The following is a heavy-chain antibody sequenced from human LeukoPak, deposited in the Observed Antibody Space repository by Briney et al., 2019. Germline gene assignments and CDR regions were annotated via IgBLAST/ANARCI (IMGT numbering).Heavy chain of an antibody. D-gene: IGHD3-9*01. CDR3: ARLGGITIFEFDY. Sequence: GGSLRLSCAASGLTFSSYGMSWVRQAPGKGLEWVSAISGSGGSTYYADSVKGRFTISRDNSKNTLYLQMNSLRAEDTAVYYCARLGGITIFEFDYWGQGTLVTVSS. CDR2: ISGSGGST. J-gene: IGHJ4*02. CDR1: GLTFSSYG. V-gene: IGHV3-23*01.